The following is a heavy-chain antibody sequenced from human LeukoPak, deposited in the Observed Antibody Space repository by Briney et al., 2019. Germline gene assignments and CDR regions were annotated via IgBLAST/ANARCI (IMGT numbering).Heavy chain of an antibody. CDR1: GYTFTSYY. CDR2: INPSGGRT. V-gene: IGHV1-46*01. J-gene: IGHJ4*02. Sequence: ASVKVSCKASGYTFTSYYMHWVRQAPGQGLEWMGIINPSGGRTSYAQKFQGRGTMTRDTSPSTVYMELSSLRSEDTAVYYCAREGGYYDSSGHSGNDYWGQGTLVTVSS. CDR3: AREGGYYDSSGHSGNDY. D-gene: IGHD3-22*01.